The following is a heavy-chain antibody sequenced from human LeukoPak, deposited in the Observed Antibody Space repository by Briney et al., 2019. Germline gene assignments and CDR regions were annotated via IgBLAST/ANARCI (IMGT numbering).Heavy chain of an antibody. CDR3: AREERGHLVGY. D-gene: IGHD6-6*01. CDR2: ISYDGGSNK. J-gene: IGHJ4*02. Sequence: PGRSLRLSCAASGFTFSGYAMHWVRQAPGKGLEWVALISYDGGSNKYYAHSVKGRFTISRDNSKNTLCLQMNSLKAEDTAVYYCAREERGHLVGYWGQGTLVTVSS. V-gene: IGHV3-30-3*01. CDR1: GFTFSGYA.